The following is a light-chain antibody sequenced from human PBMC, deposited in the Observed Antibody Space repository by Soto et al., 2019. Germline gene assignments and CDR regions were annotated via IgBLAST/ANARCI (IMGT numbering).Light chain of an antibody. V-gene: IGKV2-24*01. J-gene: IGKJ1*01. CDR1: QSLVHNDGNTY. Sequence: DIVMTQTPLSSPVTLGQAASISCRSSQSLVHNDGNTYLSWFQQRPGQPPRLLIYKVSDRFSGVPDRFSGSGAGTDFTLTISRVEAEDVVVYYGRQATPSSWTFGQGTKVEI. CDR2: KVS. CDR3: RQATPSSWT.